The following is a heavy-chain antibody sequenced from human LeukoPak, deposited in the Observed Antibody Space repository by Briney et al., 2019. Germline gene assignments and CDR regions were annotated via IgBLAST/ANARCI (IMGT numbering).Heavy chain of an antibody. J-gene: IGHJ6*02. CDR3: AKNLYCGGGSCYPSALGMDV. CDR2: IWYDGSNK. V-gene: IGHV3-33*06. CDR1: GFTFSSYG. D-gene: IGHD2-15*01. Sequence: GGSLRLSCAASGFTFSSYGMHWVRQAPGKGLEWVAVIWYDGSNKYYADSVKGRFTISRDNSKNTLFLQMNSLRAEDTAVYYCAKNLYCGGGSCYPSALGMDVWGQGTTVTVSS.